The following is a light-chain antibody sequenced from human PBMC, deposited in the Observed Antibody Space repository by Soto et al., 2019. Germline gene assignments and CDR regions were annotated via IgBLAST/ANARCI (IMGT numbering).Light chain of an antibody. CDR2: AVS. Sequence: QSVLTQPASVSGSPGQSITISCTGTSSDFAVYNYVPWYQVHPGKAPKLMIYAVSTRTSGVSNRFSGSKSGNTASLTISGLQAEDEADYYCSSHNPIGTLQIFGPGTKVTVL. CDR3: SSHNPIGTLQI. J-gene: IGLJ1*01. V-gene: IGLV2-14*01. CDR1: SSDFAVYNY.